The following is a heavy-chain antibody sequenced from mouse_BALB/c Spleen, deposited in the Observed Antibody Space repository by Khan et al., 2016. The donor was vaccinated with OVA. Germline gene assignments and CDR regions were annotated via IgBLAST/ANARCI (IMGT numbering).Heavy chain of an antibody. D-gene: IGHD2-2*01. CDR2: ISSGGDNT. J-gene: IGHJ3*01. CDR1: GFTFSSFT. V-gene: IGHV5-9*03. CDR3: ARSNYGSFAY. Sequence: EVELVESGGGLVKPGGSLKLSCVASGFTFSSFTMSWVRQTPETRLEWVATISSGGDNTYYPDSVKGRFTISRDNAKNNLYLQMSSLRSEDTALYYCARSNYGSFAYWGQGTLVTVSA.